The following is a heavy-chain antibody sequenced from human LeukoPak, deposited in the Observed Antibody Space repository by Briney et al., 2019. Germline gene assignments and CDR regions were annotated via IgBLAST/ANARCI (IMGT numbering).Heavy chain of an antibody. CDR2: IRGGGQDT. D-gene: IGHD2-15*01. CDR3: AKISWHGRGTFS. J-gene: IGHJ5*02. V-gene: IGHV3-23*01. CDR1: GFSFSTYS. Sequence: PGGSLRLSCAASGFSFSTYSMSWVRQAPGKGLEWVSSIRGGGQDTYYADSVKGRFTISRDDSKDTLSLQMNSLRVEDTAKYYCAKISWHGRGTFSWGQGTLVTVSS.